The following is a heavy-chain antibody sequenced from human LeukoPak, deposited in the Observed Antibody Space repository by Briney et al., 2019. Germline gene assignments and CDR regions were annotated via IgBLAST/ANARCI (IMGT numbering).Heavy chain of an antibody. J-gene: IGHJ4*02. Sequence: PSETLSLTCTVSGGSISSSSYYWGWIRQPPGKGLEWIGSNYYSGSTYYNPSLKSRVTISVDTSKNQFSLKLSSVTAADTAVYYCARTGVVAATQSLYYFDYWGQGTLVTVSS. CDR3: ARTGVVAATQSLYYFDY. D-gene: IGHD2-15*01. CDR1: GGSISSSSYY. V-gene: IGHV4-39*07. CDR2: NYYSGST.